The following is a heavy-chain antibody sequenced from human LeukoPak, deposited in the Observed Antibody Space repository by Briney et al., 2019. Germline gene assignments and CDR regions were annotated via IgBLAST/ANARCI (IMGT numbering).Heavy chain of an antibody. J-gene: IGHJ4*02. CDR1: GYTFIGYY. V-gene: IGHV1-2*02. CDR2: INPNSGGT. D-gene: IGHD6-6*01. Sequence: ASAKVSCKASGYTFIGYYMHWVRQAPGQGLEWMGWINPNSGGTNYAQKFQGRVTMTRDTSISTAYMELSRLRSDDTAVYYCAREGISSSRTENFDYWGQGALVTVSS. CDR3: AREGISSSRTENFDY.